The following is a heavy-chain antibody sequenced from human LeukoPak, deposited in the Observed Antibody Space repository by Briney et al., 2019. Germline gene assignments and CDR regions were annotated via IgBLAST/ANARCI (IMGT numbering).Heavy chain of an antibody. V-gene: IGHV3-74*01. J-gene: IGHJ4*02. CDR3: ARDKEWLLTYFDY. CDR2: INGDGTST. CDR1: GFTFSRYW. Sequence: PGGSLRLSCAVSGFTFSRYWMHWVRQVPGKVLVWVSRINGDGTSTSYDDSVKGRFTISRDNAKSTLYLQMNSLRGEDTAVYYCARDKEWLLTYFDYWGQGTLVTVSS. D-gene: IGHD3-3*01.